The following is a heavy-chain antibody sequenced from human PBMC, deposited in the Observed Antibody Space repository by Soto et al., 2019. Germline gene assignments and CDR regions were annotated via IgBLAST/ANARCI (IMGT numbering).Heavy chain of an antibody. CDR2: IKQDGSEK. D-gene: IGHD3-10*01. V-gene: IGHV3-7*01. J-gene: IGHJ4*02. CDR3: ARSLRTDVGDDY. CDR1: GLTFSSHW. Sequence: GGSLRLSCAASGLTFSSHWMGWVRQAPGKGLEWVANIKQDGSEKYYVDSVKGRFTISRDNAKNSLFLQMNSLRAEDTAVYYCARSLRTDVGDDYWGKRLLVTVFS.